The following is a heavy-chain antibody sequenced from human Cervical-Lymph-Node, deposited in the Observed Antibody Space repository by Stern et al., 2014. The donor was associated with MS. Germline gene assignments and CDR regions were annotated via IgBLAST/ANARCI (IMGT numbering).Heavy chain of an antibody. J-gene: IGHJ2*01. Sequence: QVQLQESGPGLVKPSETLSLTCTVSGGSFTNRDYWGWIRQSPGKGLEWIGSVYYSGITYYRPSLKSRATISIDTSRNQLFLSLTSVTATDTAVYFCARGVTAVTNYVPNWCFDLWGRGTLVTVSS. CDR1: GGSFTNRDY. V-gene: IGHV4-39*02. CDR2: VYYSGIT. CDR3: ARGVTAVTNYVPNWCFDL. D-gene: IGHD2-21*02.